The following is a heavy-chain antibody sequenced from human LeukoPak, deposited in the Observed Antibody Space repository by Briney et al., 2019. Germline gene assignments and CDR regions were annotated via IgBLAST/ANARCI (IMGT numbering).Heavy chain of an antibody. D-gene: IGHD5-24*01. J-gene: IGHJ6*03. V-gene: IGHV4-34*01. CDR2: INHSGST. Sequence: PSETLSLTCAVYGGSFSGYYWSWIRQPPGKGLEWIGEINHSGSTNYNPSLKSRVTIPVDTSKNQFSLKLSSVTAADTAVYYCARGVATTPYYYYYYMDVWGKGTTVTVSS. CDR1: GGSFSGYY. CDR3: ARGVATTPYYYYYYMDV.